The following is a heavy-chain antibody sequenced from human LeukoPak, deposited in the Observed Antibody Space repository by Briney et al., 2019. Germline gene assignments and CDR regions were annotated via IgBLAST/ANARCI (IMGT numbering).Heavy chain of an antibody. CDR3: ARDMRLITIFGVVGDYYYGMDV. D-gene: IGHD3-3*01. Sequence: ASVKVSCKTSGYTFTSYAIQWVRQAPGQGLEWMGGIIPIFGTANYAQKFQGRVTITADESTSTAYMELSSLRSEDTAVYYCARDMRLITIFGVVGDYYYGMDVWGQGTTVTVSS. J-gene: IGHJ6*02. CDR2: IIPIFGTA. V-gene: IGHV1-69*13. CDR1: GYTFTSYA.